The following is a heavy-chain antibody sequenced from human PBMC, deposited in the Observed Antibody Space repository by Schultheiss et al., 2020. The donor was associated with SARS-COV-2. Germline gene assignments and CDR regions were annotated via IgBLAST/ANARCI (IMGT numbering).Heavy chain of an antibody. CDR2: IYYSGST. D-gene: IGHD4-23*01. J-gene: IGHJ4*02. CDR3: ARVYGGVDY. Sequence: SETLSLTCTVSGGSISSYYWSWIRQPPGKGLEWIGYIYYSGSTNYNPSLKSRVTMSVDTSKNQFSLKLSSVTAADTAVYYCARVYGGVDYWGQGTLVTVSS. V-gene: IGHV4-59*12. CDR1: GGSISSYY.